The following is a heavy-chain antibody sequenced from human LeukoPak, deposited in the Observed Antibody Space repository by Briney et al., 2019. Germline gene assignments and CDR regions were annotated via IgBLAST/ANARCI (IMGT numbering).Heavy chain of an antibody. CDR2: IRFDGSAK. CDR1: GFTFYSYG. J-gene: IGHJ4*02. CDR3: ARDLQGPYSSGWTYYFDY. V-gene: IGHV3-30*02. D-gene: IGHD6-19*01. Sequence: GGSLRLSCAASGFTFYSYGMHWVRQAPGKGLEWVAFIRFDGSAKYFTDSVKGRSTISRDNSKNTLSLQMNSLRAEDTAVYYCARDLQGPYSSGWTYYFDYWGRGTLVTVSS.